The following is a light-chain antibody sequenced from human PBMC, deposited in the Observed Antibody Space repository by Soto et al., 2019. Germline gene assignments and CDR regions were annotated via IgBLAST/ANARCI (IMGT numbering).Light chain of an antibody. Sequence: QSVLTQPAPVSGSPGQSITISCTGTSSDVWSYNLVSWYQQHPGKAPKVMIYEVSKRPSGVPNRFSGSKSGNTASLTISGLQAEDEADYYCCSYAGSSTYVFGTGTKATVL. CDR3: CSYAGSSTYV. CDR1: SSDVWSYNL. J-gene: IGLJ1*01. CDR2: EVS. V-gene: IGLV2-23*02.